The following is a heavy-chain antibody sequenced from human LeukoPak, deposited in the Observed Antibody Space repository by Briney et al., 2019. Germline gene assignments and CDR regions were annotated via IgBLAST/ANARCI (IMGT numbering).Heavy chain of an antibody. CDR3: TRGQSYCGADCYSD. CDR1: GFSVSNYY. J-gene: IGHJ4*02. CDR2: MYTGGGR. D-gene: IGHD2-21*02. V-gene: IGHV3-66*01. Sequence: GGSLRLSCAASGFSVSNYYMSWVRQPPGKGLEWVSVMYTGGGRYYGDSVKGRFTISRDNSKNTVFLQMNSLRVEDTALYYCTRGQSYCGADCYSDGAQGPLVPVSS.